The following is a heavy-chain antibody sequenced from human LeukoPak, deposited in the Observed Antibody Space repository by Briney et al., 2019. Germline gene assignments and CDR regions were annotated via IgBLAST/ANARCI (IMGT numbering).Heavy chain of an antibody. J-gene: IGHJ3*02. D-gene: IGHD3-10*01. CDR1: GGSFSDYY. Sequence: SETLSLTCAVYGGSFSDYYWSWIRQPPGKGLEWIGEINHSGSTNYNPSPKSRLTISLDTSKNQFSLKVSSVTAADTAVYYCAREGGSGSPDAFDIWGQGTMVTVSS. CDR3: AREGGSGSPDAFDI. V-gene: IGHV4-34*01. CDR2: INHSGST.